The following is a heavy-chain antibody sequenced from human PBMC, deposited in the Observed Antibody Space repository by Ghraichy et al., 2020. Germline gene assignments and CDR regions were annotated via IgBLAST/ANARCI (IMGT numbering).Heavy chain of an antibody. D-gene: IGHD3-3*01. Sequence: SETLSLTCAVYGGSFSGYYWSWIRQPPGKGLEWIGEINHSGSTNYNPSLKSRVTISVGTSKNQFSLKLSSVTAADTAVYYCARVRYRFLNYMDVWGKGTTVTVSS. CDR2: INHSGST. V-gene: IGHV4-34*01. CDR3: ARVRYRFLNYMDV. CDR1: GGSFSGYY. J-gene: IGHJ6*03.